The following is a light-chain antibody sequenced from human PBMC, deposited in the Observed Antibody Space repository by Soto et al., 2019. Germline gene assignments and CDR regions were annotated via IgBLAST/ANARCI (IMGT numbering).Light chain of an antibody. CDR2: EVS. J-gene: IGLJ2*01. Sequence: QSALTQPASVSGSPGQSITISCTGTTSDVGGYNYVSWYQQHPGKAPKLMIYEVSDRPSGVSARFSGSKSGNTASLTISGLQAEDEADYYCSSYTSTNTLVFGGGTQLTVL. V-gene: IGLV2-14*01. CDR1: TSDVGGYNY. CDR3: SSYTSTNTLV.